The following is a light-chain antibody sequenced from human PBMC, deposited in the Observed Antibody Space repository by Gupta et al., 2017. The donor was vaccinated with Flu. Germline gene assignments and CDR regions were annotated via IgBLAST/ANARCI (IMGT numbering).Light chain of an antibody. CDR2: EDS. V-gene: IGLV3-21*02. J-gene: IGLJ2*01. CDR3: QAWDAGADLVI. Sequence: APVLVVYEDSARPSGIPERISASKSGNTASLTITNVEVGDEADYYCQAWDAGADLVIFGGGTKLTVL.